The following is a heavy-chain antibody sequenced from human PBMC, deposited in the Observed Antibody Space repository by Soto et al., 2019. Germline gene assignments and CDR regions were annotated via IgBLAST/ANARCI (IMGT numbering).Heavy chain of an antibody. J-gene: IGHJ4*02. CDR2: IYYSGST. CDR1: GGSISSYY. D-gene: IGHD4-17*01. Sequence: ETLSLTCTVSGGSISSYYWSWIRQPPGKGLEWIGYIYYSGSTNYNPSLKSRVTISVDTSKNQFSLKLSSVTAADTAVYYCARADYGGHFDYWGQGTLVTVSS. CDR3: ARADYGGHFDY. V-gene: IGHV4-59*01.